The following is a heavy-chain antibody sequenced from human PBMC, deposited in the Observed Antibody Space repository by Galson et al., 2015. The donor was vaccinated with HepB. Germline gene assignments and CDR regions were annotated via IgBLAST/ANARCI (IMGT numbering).Heavy chain of an antibody. CDR2: ISAYNGNT. V-gene: IGHV1-18*04. D-gene: IGHD3-22*01. CDR1: GYTFTSYG. Sequence: SVKVSCKASGYTFTSYGISWVRQAPGQGLEWMGWISAYNGNTNYAQKLQGRVTMTTDTSTSTAYMELRRLRSDDTAVYYCARNGVRDSSGYYYPKDYWGQGTLVTVSS. J-gene: IGHJ4*02. CDR3: ARNGVRDSSGYYYPKDY.